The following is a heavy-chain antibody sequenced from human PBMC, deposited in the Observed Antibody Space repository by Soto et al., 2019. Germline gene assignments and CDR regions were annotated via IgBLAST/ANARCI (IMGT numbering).Heavy chain of an antibody. J-gene: IGHJ4*02. CDR2: IIPILGIA. V-gene: IGHV1-69*04. CDR3: ARDSRLERWLQFDYFDY. CDR1: GGTFSSYT. D-gene: IGHD5-12*01. Sequence: SVKVSCKASGGTFSSYTISWVRQAPGQGLEWMGRIIPILGIANYAQKFQGRVTITADKSTSTAYMELSSLRSEDTAVYYCARDSRLERWLQFDYFDYWGQGTLVTVSS.